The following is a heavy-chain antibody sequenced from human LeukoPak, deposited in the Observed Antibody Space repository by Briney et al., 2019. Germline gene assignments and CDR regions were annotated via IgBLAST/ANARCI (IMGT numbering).Heavy chain of an antibody. CDR1: GFTFSSYA. D-gene: IGHD6-13*01. V-gene: IGHV3-23*01. J-gene: IGHJ4*02. CDR3: AKDSETWFSSSWYAWFDY. CDR2: ISGGGGST. Sequence: GGSLRLSCAASGFTFSSYAMSWVRQAPGKGLEWVSAISGGGGSTYYADSVKGRFTISRDNSKNTLYLQMNSLRAEDTAVYYCAKDSETWFSSSWYAWFDYWGQGTLVTVSS.